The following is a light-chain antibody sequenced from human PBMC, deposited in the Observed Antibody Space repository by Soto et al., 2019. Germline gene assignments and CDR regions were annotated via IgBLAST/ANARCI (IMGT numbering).Light chain of an antibody. J-gene: IGKJ3*01. CDR3: QHYGDSPIYT. CDR1: QSVSRNY. Sequence: EIVFTQSPGTLSLSTGATATLSCRASQSVSRNYLAWFQQKPGQAPRLLIHGASSRAAGTPDRFSGSGSGTDFTLTISRLEPEDFAVYYCQHYGDSPIYTFGPGTKVDIK. CDR2: GAS. V-gene: IGKV3-20*01.